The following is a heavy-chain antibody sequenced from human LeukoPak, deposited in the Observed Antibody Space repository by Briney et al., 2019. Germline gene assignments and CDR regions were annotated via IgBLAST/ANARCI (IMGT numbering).Heavy chain of an antibody. J-gene: IGHJ4*02. CDR2: ISYDGSNK. D-gene: IGHD1-14*01. V-gene: IGHV3-30*04. Sequence: GGSLRLSCAASGFTFSSYAMHWVRQAPGKGLEWVAVISYDGSNKYYADSVKGRFTISRDNSKNTLYLQMNSLRAEDTAVYYCARVLPHGLNPSLGGNDYWGQGTLVTVSS. CDR1: GFTFSSYA. CDR3: ARVLPHGLNPSLGGNDY.